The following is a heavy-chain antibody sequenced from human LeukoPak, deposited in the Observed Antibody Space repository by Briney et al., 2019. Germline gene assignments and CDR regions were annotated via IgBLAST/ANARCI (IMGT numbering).Heavy chain of an antibody. CDR1: GGTFSSYA. J-gene: IGHJ3*02. CDR2: IIPIFGTA. CDR3: ARGLTGTTSPSAFDI. D-gene: IGHD1-20*01. V-gene: IGHV1-69*01. Sequence: SVKVSCKASGGTFSSYAISWVRQAPGRGLEWMGGIIPIFGTANYAQKFQGRVTITADESTSTAYMELSSLRSEDTAVYYCARGLTGTTSPSAFDIWGQGTMVTVSS.